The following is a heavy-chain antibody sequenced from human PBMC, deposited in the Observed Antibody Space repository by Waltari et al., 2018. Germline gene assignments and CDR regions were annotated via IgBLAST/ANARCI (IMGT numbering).Heavy chain of an antibody. Sequence: EVELVESGGDLVQPGGSLRLSCAASGFTFRNYRMSWVRQAPGKGLEWVADIKQDGGEKYYVASVKGRFTISRDNAKNSLYLQMNTLRVEDTAVYYCARLERDGDYDYWGQGTLVTVSS. D-gene: IGHD4-17*01. CDR3: ARLERDGDYDY. V-gene: IGHV3-7*01. CDR1: GFTFRNYR. J-gene: IGHJ4*02. CDR2: IKQDGGEK.